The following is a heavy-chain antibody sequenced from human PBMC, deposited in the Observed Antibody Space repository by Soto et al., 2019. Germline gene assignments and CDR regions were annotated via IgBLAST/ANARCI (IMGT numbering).Heavy chain of an antibody. V-gene: IGHV2-70*01. CDR2: IDWDDDK. D-gene: IGHD1-1*01. CDR3: ARRSVTDDFENFDY. CDR1: GSSLSTSGMC. J-gene: IGHJ4*02. Sequence: SGPTLVNPTQTLTLTCTFSGSSLSTSGMCVSWIRQPPGKALEWLALIDWDDDKYYSTSLRTRLTISKDTSKNQVVLTMTNMDPVDTATYYCARRSVTDDFENFDYWGQGTLVTVSS.